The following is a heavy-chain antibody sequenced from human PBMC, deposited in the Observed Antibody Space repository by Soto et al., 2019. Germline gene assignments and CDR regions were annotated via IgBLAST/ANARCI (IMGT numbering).Heavy chain of an antibody. CDR2: INHSGST. D-gene: IGHD2-2*01. V-gene: IGHV4-34*01. CDR1: GVTFSGYY. J-gene: IGHJ4*02. Sequence: SETLSLTCAVYGVTFSGYYWTWIRQPPGKGLEWMGEINHSGSTNYNPSLKSRVTISVDTSKNQFSLKLSSVAAADTAVYYCARGGAGYCSSNSCYGGTGYFDYWGQGTLVTVSS. CDR3: ARGGAGYCSSNSCYGGTGYFDY.